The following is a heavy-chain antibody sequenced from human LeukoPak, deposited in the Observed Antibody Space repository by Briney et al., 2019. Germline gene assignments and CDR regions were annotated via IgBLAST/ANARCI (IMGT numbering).Heavy chain of an antibody. D-gene: IGHD5-24*01. J-gene: IGHJ4*02. Sequence: GGSLRLSCAASGFTLSTYGMHWVRQAPGKGLEWVAFIQYDGSNKYYADSVKGRFTISRDNSKNTLYLQMNSLRAEDTAVYYCARDGVRDGLYFDRWGQGTLVTVSS. CDR1: GFTLSTYG. CDR3: ARDGVRDGLYFDR. V-gene: IGHV3-30*02. CDR2: IQYDGSNK.